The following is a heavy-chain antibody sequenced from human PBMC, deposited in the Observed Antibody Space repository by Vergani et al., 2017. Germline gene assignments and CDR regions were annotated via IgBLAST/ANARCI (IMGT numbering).Heavy chain of an antibody. J-gene: IGHJ6*02. D-gene: IGHD7-27*01. CDR3: ASSGGRLGTQKRYYYYYGMDV. CDR1: GGSISSSSYY. Sequence: QLQLQESGPGLVKPSETLSLTCTVSGGSISSSSYYWGWIRQPPGKGLEWIGSIYYSGSTYYNPSLKSRVTISVDTSKNQFSLKLSSVTAADTAVYYCASSGGRLGTQKRYYYYYGMDVWGQGTTVTVSS. V-gene: IGHV4-39*01. CDR2: IYYSGST.